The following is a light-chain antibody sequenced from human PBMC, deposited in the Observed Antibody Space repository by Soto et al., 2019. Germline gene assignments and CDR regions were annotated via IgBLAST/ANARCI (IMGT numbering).Light chain of an antibody. CDR1: SRDIGAYNY. J-gene: IGLJ2*01. CDR3: TSYTTDNTLV. CDR2: DVS. V-gene: IGLV2-14*01. Sequence: QSVLTQPASVSGSPGQSITISCTGTSRDIGAYNYVSWFQQYPGKAPKCMIYDVSTRPSGVSNRFSGSKSDNTASLTVSGLQAENEAVYYCTSYTTDNTLVLGGGTQLTVL.